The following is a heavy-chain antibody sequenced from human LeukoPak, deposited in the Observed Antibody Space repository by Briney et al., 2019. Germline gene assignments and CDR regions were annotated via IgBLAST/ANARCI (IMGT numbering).Heavy chain of an antibody. J-gene: IGHJ4*02. Sequence: PGGSLRLSCAASGFTFSNAWMSWVRQAPGKGLEWVGRIKSKTDGGTTDYAAPVKGRFTISRDDSKNTLYLQMNSLKTEDAAVYYCTTVLLWFGELELPFDYWGQGTLVTVSS. CDR1: GFTFSNAW. D-gene: IGHD3-10*01. CDR3: TTVLLWFGELELPFDY. CDR2: IKSKTDGGTT. V-gene: IGHV3-15*01.